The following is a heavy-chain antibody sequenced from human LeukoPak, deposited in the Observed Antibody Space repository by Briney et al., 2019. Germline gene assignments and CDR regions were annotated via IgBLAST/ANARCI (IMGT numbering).Heavy chain of an antibody. CDR1: GGPISSYY. CDR2: IYYSGST. Sequence: SETLSLTCTVSGGPISSYYWSWIRQPPGKGLEWIGYIYYSGSTNYNPSLKSRVTISVDTSKNQFSLKLSSVTAADTAVYYCARDHPDNGGPGIYGMDVWGQGTTVTVSS. V-gene: IGHV4-59*01. D-gene: IGHD4-23*01. CDR3: ARDHPDNGGPGIYGMDV. J-gene: IGHJ6*02.